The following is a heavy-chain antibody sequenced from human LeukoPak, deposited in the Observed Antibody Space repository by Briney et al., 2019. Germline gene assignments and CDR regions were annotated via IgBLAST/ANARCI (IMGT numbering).Heavy chain of an antibody. Sequence: SVKVSCKASGGTFSSYAISWVRQAPGQGLEWMGGIIPIFGTANYAQKFQGRVTITADESTSTAYMELSSPRSEDTAVYYCAVYYYDSSGYYWSPNWFDPWGQGTLVTVSS. CDR3: AVYYYDSSGYYWSPNWFDP. J-gene: IGHJ5*02. CDR2: IIPIFGTA. V-gene: IGHV1-69*13. D-gene: IGHD3-22*01. CDR1: GGTFSSYA.